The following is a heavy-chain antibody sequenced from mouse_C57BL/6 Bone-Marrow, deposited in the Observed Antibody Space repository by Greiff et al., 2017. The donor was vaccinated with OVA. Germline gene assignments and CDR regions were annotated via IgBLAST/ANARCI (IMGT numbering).Heavy chain of an antibody. CDR1: GYSFTSYY. V-gene: IGHV1-66*01. J-gene: IGHJ3*01. Sequence: QVQLKQSGPELVKPGASVKISCKASGYSFTSYYIHWVKQRPGQGLEWIGWIYPGSGNTKYNEKFKGKATLTADTSSSTAYMQLSSLTSEDSAVYYCAKNYYDYAWFAYWGQGTLVTVSA. D-gene: IGHD2-4*01. CDR2: IYPGSGNT. CDR3: AKNYYDYAWFAY.